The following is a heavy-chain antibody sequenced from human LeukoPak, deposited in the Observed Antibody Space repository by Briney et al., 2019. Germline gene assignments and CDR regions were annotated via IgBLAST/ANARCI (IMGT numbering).Heavy chain of an antibody. D-gene: IGHD4-11*01. V-gene: IGHV4-61*02. CDR3: ARGSQSLDY. Sequence: PSETLSLTCTVSGGSISSSSFYWSWIRQPAGRGLEWIGRIFPSGISDFNPSLQSRVTMSIDTSKNQFSLRLSSVSAADTAIYYCARGSQSLDYWGQGTLVIASS. CDR1: GGSISSSSFY. J-gene: IGHJ4*02. CDR2: IFPSGIS.